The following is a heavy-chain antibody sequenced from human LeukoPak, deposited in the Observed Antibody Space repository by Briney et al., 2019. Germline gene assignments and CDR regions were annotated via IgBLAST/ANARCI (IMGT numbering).Heavy chain of an antibody. V-gene: IGHV4-39*01. CDR1: RGSTISSSYS. Sequence: PETLSLTCTLPRGSTISSSYSSGWIRQPPGRGLESLVTIYYSGNTSYNSSLKSRVTISVDTSKNQFSLKLGSVTAADTAVYYCARCLISSYDTLKWFDPWGEGTLVTVSS. D-gene: IGHD3-22*01. CDR2: IYYSGNT. CDR3: ARCLISSYDTLKWFDP. J-gene: IGHJ5*02.